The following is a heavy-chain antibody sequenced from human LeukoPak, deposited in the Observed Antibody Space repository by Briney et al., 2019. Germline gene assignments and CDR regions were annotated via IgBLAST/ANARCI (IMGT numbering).Heavy chain of an antibody. V-gene: IGHV1-2*06. CDR2: INPNSGGT. J-gene: IGHJ4*02. CDR3: AREPRFRSGSNSYTAPKEN. D-gene: IGHD1-26*01. CDR1: GYTFTDYY. Sequence: GASVKVSCKASGYTFTDYYMHWVRQAPGQGLEWMGRINPNSGGTNYAQKFQGRVTMTRDTSISTAYMELSRLRSDDTAVYYCAREPRFRSGSNSYTAPKENWGQGTLVTVSS.